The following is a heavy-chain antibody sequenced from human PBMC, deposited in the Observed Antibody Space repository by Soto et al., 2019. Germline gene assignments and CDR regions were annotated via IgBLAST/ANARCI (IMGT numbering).Heavy chain of an antibody. D-gene: IGHD3-22*01. J-gene: IGHJ6*02. V-gene: IGHV5-51*01. CDR2: IYPGDSDT. CDR3: ARHYLSGDYDSSGYRDGRAGGPYYYYYYGMDV. Sequence: GESLKISCKGSGYSFTSYWIGWVRQMPGKGLEWMGIIYPGDSDTRYSPSFQGQVTISADKSISTAYLQWSSLQASDTAMYYCARHYLSGDYDSSGYRDGRAGGPYYYYYYGMDVWGQGTTVTVSS. CDR1: GYSFTSYW.